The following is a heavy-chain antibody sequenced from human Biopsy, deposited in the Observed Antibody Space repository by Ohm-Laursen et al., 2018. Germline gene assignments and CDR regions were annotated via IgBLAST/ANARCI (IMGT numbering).Heavy chain of an antibody. J-gene: IGHJ6*02. Sequence: GTLSLTCAVYGGSFNGYFWSRIGQPPGKGLEWIGDITQSGSTNYSPSLKSRVTISVDTAKKQFSLSLRSVTAADTAVYYCARVPLPGIGAAYQGRFLYGMDVWGQGTTVSVSS. CDR2: ITQSGST. V-gene: IGHV4-34*01. CDR1: GGSFNGYF. CDR3: ARVPLPGIGAAYQGRFLYGMDV. D-gene: IGHD6-13*01.